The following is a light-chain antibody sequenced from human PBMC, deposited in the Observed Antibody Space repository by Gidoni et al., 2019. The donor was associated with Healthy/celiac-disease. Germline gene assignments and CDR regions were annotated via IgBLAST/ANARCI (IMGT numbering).Light chain of an antibody. J-gene: IGLJ3*02. Sequence: QSVLTQPPSVSGAPGQRVPISCTGSSSTIGAGYDVHWYPQLPGTAPKLLIYGNSNRPSGVPDRFSGSKSGTSASLAITGLQAEDEADYYCQSYDSSLSGSRVFGGGTKLTVL. V-gene: IGLV1-40*01. CDR2: GNS. CDR3: QSYDSSLSGSRV. CDR1: SSTIGAGYD.